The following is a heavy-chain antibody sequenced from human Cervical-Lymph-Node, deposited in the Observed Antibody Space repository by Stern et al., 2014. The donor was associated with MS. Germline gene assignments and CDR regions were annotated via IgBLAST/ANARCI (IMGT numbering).Heavy chain of an antibody. CDR2: INTSDGDT. D-gene: IGHD1-1*01. V-gene: IGHV1-46*01. CDR1: GYTFTTYY. CDR3: ARQRTTGHMDFDY. Sequence: QMQLVQSGAEVKKPGASVNVSCVTSGYTFTTYYVHCVRQAPGQGLEWMGIINTSDGDTSHTRRFQDRVTMTRDTSASTVYLKLSSLKSEDTAVYYCARQRTTGHMDFDYWGQGTLVTVSS. J-gene: IGHJ4*02.